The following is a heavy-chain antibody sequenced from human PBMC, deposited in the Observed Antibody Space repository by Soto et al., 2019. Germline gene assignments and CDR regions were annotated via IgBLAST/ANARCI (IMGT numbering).Heavy chain of an antibody. CDR1: GFTFSDYY. CDR2: TRNKANSYAT. CDR3: SRDTGRSYDY. V-gene: IGHV3-72*01. Sequence: EVQLVESGGGLVQPGGSLRLSCAASGFTFSDYYMDWVRQVPGKGLEWIGRTRNKANSYATDYVASVKGRFSITKDASNDSMYLQMNSLKTEDTAVYYCSRDTGRSYDYWAQGALVTASS. D-gene: IGHD1-26*01. J-gene: IGHJ4*02.